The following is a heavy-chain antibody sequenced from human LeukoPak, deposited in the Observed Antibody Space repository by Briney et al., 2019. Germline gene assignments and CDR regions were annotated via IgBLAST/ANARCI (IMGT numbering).Heavy chain of an antibody. Sequence: PGGSLRLSCTASGFTVSGKYMKWVRQAPGKGLEWVSVVYSGGGTNYADSVKDRFIISKDNSKNMVYLQMNSLRVEDTAVYYCARGFAGNLDYWGQGTLVSVST. CDR2: VYSGGGT. J-gene: IGHJ4*02. D-gene: IGHD3-16*01. CDR1: GFTVSGKY. V-gene: IGHV3-66*01. CDR3: ARGFAGNLDY.